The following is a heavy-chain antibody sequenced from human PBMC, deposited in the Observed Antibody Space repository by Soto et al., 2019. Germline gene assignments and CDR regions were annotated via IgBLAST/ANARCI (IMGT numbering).Heavy chain of an antibody. Sequence: SETLSLTCTVSGGSISSYYWSWIRQPPGKGLEWIGYIYYSGSTNYNPSLKSRVTISVDTSKNQFSLKLSSVTAADTAVYYCARGPLGYCSSTSCYLGGYYYYGMDVWGQGTTVTVSS. V-gene: IGHV4-59*01. CDR3: ARGPLGYCSSTSCYLGGYYYYGMDV. CDR1: GGSISSYY. CDR2: IYYSGST. J-gene: IGHJ6*02. D-gene: IGHD2-2*01.